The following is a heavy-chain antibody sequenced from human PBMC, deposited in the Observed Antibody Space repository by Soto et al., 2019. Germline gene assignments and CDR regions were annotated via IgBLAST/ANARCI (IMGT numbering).Heavy chain of an antibody. Sequence: SETLSLTCAVSGGSISSGGYSWSWIRQPPGKGLEWIGYTYHSGSTYYNPSLKSRVTISVDRSKNQFSLKLSSVTAADTAVYYCARERNYYDSSGYYSNAFDIWGQGTMVTVSS. J-gene: IGHJ3*02. D-gene: IGHD3-22*01. CDR3: ARERNYYDSSGYYSNAFDI. CDR1: GGSISSGGYS. V-gene: IGHV4-30-2*01. CDR2: TYHSGST.